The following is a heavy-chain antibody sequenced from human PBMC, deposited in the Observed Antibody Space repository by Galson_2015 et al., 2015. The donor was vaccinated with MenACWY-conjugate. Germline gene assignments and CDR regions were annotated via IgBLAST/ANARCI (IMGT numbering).Heavy chain of an antibody. CDR3: ARGGYTYGFDY. V-gene: IGHV3-66*02. Sequence: SLRLSCAASGLTVSSFYMTWVRQAPGKGLEWVSVIYSGGSTHYANAVRGRFTISRDHDKNVVYLEMDSLRTNDTAIYYCARGGYTYGFDYWGRGTLVTVSS. CDR2: IYSGGST. CDR1: GLTVSSFY. J-gene: IGHJ4*02. D-gene: IGHD5-18*01.